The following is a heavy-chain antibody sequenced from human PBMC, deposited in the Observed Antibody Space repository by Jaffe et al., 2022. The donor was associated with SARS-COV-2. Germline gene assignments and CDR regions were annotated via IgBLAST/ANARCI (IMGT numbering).Heavy chain of an antibody. V-gene: IGHV3-11*01. D-gene: IGHD1-1*01. J-gene: IGHJ4*01. CDR3: ARHWKGLPDY. CDR2: ITSSGSTK. CDR1: GFTISDYF. Sequence: QVQLVESGGALVKPGGSLRLSCAASGFTISDYFMSWIRQAPGKGLEGVSHITSSGSTKYYADSAKGRFTISRDKAKNSLYLQMNSLRADDTAIYYCARHWKGLPDYWGHGTLVTVSS.